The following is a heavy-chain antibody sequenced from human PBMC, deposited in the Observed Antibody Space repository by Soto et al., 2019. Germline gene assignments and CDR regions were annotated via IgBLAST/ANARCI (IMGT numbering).Heavy chain of an antibody. D-gene: IGHD2-2*01. CDR3: AKMGDCSSTSCSQGYYYYGMDV. Sequence: GGSLRLSCAASGFTFSSYAMSWVRQAPGKGLEWVSAISGSGGSTYYADSVKGRFTISRDNSKNTLYLQMNSLRAEDTAVYYCAKMGDCSSTSCSQGYYYYGMDVWGQGTTVTVSS. J-gene: IGHJ6*02. CDR2: ISGSGGST. CDR1: GFTFSSYA. V-gene: IGHV3-23*01.